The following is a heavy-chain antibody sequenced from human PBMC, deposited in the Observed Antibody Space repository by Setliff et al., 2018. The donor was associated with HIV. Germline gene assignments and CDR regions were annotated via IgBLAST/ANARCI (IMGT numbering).Heavy chain of an antibody. CDR1: GYTFTGYY. J-gene: IGHJ6*03. Sequence: ASVKVSCKASGYTFTGYYMHWVRQAPGQGLEWMGWINPNSGGTTYAQKFQGRVTMTRDTSISTAYMEVSRLRSDDTAVYYCVRGVQRPPNYSYYYMDVWGEGTMVTVSS. CDR2: INPNSGGT. V-gene: IGHV1-2*02. D-gene: IGHD3-3*01. CDR3: VRGVQRPPNYSYYYMDV.